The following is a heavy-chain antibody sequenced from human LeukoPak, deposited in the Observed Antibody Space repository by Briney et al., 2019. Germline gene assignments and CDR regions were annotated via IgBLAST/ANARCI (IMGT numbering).Heavy chain of an antibody. CDR2: ISSSSTI. CDR1: GFTFSSYS. CDR3: ARVPPSVGEATSEYFQD. V-gene: IGHV3-48*01. J-gene: IGHJ1*01. Sequence: PGGSLRLSCAASGFTFSSYSMNWVRQAPGKGLEWVSYISSSSTIYYADSVKGRFTISRDNAKNSLYLQMDSLRAEDTAVYYCARVPPSVGEATSEYFQDWGQGTLVTVSS. D-gene: IGHD1-26*01.